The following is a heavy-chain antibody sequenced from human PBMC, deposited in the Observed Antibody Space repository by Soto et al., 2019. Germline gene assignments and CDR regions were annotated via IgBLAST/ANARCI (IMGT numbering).Heavy chain of an antibody. V-gene: IGHV4-59*01. Sequence: PSETRSLTCTISGTSSSHYYWTWIRQPPGGGLEWIGYAFYDGDADYNPSLEARVTMSVDASKNLVSLNLKSVTAADTARYYCARGRGWLAYWGPGSLVTVSS. D-gene: IGHD6-19*01. CDR3: ARGRGWLAY. CDR2: AFYDGDA. J-gene: IGHJ4*02. CDR1: GTSSSHYY.